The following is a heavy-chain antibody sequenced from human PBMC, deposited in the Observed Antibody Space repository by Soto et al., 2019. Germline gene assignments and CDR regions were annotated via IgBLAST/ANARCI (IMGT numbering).Heavy chain of an antibody. CDR3: AHRRSGYSGYAYFDY. CDR1: GFSLSTSGVG. D-gene: IGHD5-12*01. V-gene: IGHV2-5*02. J-gene: IGHJ4*02. Sequence: QITLKESGPTLVKPTQTLTLTCTFSGFSLSTSGVGVGWIRQPPGKALEWLALIYWDDDKRYSPSLKSRPTIIKDTSKNQVVLTMTNMDPVDTATYYCAHRRSGYSGYAYFDYWGQGTLVTVSS. CDR2: IYWDDDK.